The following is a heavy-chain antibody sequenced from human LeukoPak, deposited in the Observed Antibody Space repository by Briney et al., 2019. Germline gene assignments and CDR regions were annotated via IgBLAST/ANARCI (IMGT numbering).Heavy chain of an antibody. CDR1: GFTFSSYA. J-gene: IGHJ4*02. Sequence: GGSLRLSCAASGFTFSSYAMSWVRQAPGKGLEWVSAISGSGGSTYYADSVKGRFTISRDNSKNTLYLQMNSLRAEDTAVYYCAKDQNYYDSSGSFDYWGQGTLVTVSS. CDR2: ISGSGGST. CDR3: AKDQNYYDSSGSFDY. V-gene: IGHV3-23*01. D-gene: IGHD3-22*01.